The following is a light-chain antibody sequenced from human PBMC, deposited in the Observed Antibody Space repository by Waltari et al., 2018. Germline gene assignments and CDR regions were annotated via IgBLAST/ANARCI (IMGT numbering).Light chain of an antibody. J-gene: IGKJ2*01. V-gene: IGKV3-20*01. CDR2: GAS. CDR3: QQYGRSWNT. Sequence: EIVLTQSPGTLSLSPGERATLSCRASQSVSSSYLAWYQQKPGQAPRILIHGASSRATGIPDRFSGSGSGTDFTLTISRLEPEDFAVYYCQQYGRSWNTFGQGTKLESK. CDR1: QSVSSSY.